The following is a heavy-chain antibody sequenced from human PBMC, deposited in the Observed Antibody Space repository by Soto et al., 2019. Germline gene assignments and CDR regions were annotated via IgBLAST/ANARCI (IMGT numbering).Heavy chain of an antibody. V-gene: IGHV3-30-3*01. CDR1: GFTFSSYA. CDR2: ISYDGSNK. D-gene: IGHD6-13*01. Sequence: PGGSLRLSCAASGFTFSSYAMHWVRQAPGKGLEWVAVISYDGSNKYYADSVKGRFTISRDNSKNTLYLQMNSLRAEDTAVYYCARTSSIAAAGRDYYVIDVWGQGTTVTGTS. J-gene: IGHJ6*02. CDR3: ARTSSIAAAGRDYYVIDV.